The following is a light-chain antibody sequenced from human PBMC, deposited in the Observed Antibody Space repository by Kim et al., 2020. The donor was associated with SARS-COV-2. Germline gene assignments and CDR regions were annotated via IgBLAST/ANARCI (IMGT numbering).Light chain of an antibody. CDR2: DVS. CDR1: STDVGGHNY. V-gene: IGLV2-11*02. CDR3: YSYAGTTPV. J-gene: IGLJ1*01. Sequence: QSALTQPCSVSGSPGHSVTISCTGTSTDVGGHNYVSWYQQHPGKAPKFLIYDVSKRPAGILDRFSGSKSGNTASLTISRLQAAHEADYYCYSYAGTTPVFGTGTKVTVL.